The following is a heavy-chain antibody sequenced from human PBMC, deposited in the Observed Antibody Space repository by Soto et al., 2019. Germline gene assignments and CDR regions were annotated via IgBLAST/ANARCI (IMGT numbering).Heavy chain of an antibody. V-gene: IGHV1-69*12. CDR1: GGTFGNSA. CDR3: ARDKDRQQLGGNYYYGIDV. D-gene: IGHD3-3*02. CDR2: IIPIFPTT. Sequence: QVQLVQSGAEVKKPGSSVTVSCKASGGTFGNSAISWVRQAPGQGLEWMGGIIPIFPTTDYAKKFQGRVTITADEPTTQAYMELTRLRSEDTAVYYCARDKDRQQLGGNYYYGIDVWGQGTTVTVSS. J-gene: IGHJ6*02.